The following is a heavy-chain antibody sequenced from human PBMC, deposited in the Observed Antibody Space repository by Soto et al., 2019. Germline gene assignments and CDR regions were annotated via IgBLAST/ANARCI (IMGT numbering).Heavy chain of an antibody. J-gene: IGHJ6*03. Sequence: ASVKVSCKASGYTFTSYDINWVRQATGQGLEWMGWMNPNSGNTGYAQKFQGRVTMTRNTSISTAYMELSSLRSEDTAVYYCARGILMTRLFGYYYCYMDVWGKVTTVTVS. CDR2: MNPNSGNT. V-gene: IGHV1-8*01. CDR1: GYTFTSYD. CDR3: ARGILMTRLFGYYYCYMDV. D-gene: IGHD3-10*01.